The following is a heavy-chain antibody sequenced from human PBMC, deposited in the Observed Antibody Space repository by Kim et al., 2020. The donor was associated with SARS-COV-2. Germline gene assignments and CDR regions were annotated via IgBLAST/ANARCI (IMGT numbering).Heavy chain of an antibody. V-gene: IGHV3-23*01. Sequence: GGSLRLSCAASGLTFSSHAMSWVRQAPGKGLEWVSSISGNSVITYYADSVKGRFTISSDNSKNTLYLQMQTLRAEDTAVYYCAKDYRYHENWGQGTLVTVSS. D-gene: IGHD3-16*02. CDR1: GLTFSSHA. CDR3: AKDYRYHEN. CDR2: ISGNSVIT. J-gene: IGHJ4*02.